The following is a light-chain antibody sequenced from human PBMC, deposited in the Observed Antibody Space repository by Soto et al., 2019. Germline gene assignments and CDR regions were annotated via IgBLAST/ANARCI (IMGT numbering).Light chain of an antibody. CDR3: QVWDSGTDHFV. J-gene: IGLJ1*01. V-gene: IGLV3-21*02. Sequence: VLTQPPSVSVAPGQTASITCGGNNIGSKTVHWYQQKPGQAPVLVVNDDSDRPSGIPERFSGSNSGNTATLTISRVEAGDEADYYCQVWDSGTDHFVFGTGTKLTVL. CDR1: NIGSKT. CDR2: DDS.